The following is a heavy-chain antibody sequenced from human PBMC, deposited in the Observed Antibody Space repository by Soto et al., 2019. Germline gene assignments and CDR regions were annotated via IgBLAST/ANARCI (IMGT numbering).Heavy chain of an antibody. V-gene: IGHV4-30-4*01. CDR3: ARAFYDSSGYYLTPYYYYGMDV. CDR1: GGSISSGDYY. Sequence: QVQLQESGPGLVKPSQTLSLTCTVSGGSISSGDYYWSWIRQPPGKGLEWIGYIYYSGSTYYNPSLKSRVTISVDTSKNQFSLKLSSVTAADTAVYYCARAFYDSSGYYLTPYYYYGMDVWGQGTTVTVSS. CDR2: IYYSGST. D-gene: IGHD3-22*01. J-gene: IGHJ6*02.